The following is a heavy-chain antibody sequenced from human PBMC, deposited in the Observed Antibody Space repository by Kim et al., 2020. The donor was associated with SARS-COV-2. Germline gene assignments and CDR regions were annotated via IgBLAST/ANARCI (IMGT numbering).Heavy chain of an antibody. V-gene: IGHV4-4*07. J-gene: IGHJ4*02. D-gene: IGHD3-16*01. CDR3: ASALRH. Sequence: SETLSLTCTVSGDSLSSDYWSWNRQPAGKGLEWIGRIYPSGRTNYNPSLQSRVTMSVDMSKNQFSLKLSSVTAADTAVYYCASALRHWGKETRGTASS. CDR2: IYPSGRT. CDR1: GDSLSSDY.